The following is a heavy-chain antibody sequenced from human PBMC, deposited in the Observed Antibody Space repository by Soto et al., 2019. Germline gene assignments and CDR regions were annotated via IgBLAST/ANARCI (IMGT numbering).Heavy chain of an antibody. Sequence: QVQLVQSGAEVKKPGSSVKVSCKASGGTFSSYTISWVRQAPGQGLEWMGRIIPILGIANYAQKFQGRVTXXADKSTSTAYIELRSLRREDIAVYYCASRQDSSDYWGQGSMVTVSS. D-gene: IGHD3-22*01. CDR1: GGTFSSYT. J-gene: IGHJ4*02. CDR3: ASRQDSSDY. V-gene: IGHV1-69*02. CDR2: IIPILGIA.